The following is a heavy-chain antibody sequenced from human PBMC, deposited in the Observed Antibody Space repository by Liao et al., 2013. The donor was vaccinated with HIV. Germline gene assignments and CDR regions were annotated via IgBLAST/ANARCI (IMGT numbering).Heavy chain of an antibody. CDR1: GDSISSYY. J-gene: IGHJ2*01. V-gene: IGHV4-59*01. CDR2: IYYSGST. CDR3: ARRARDWYFDL. Sequence: QVQLQESGSGLVKPSETLSLTCTVSGDSISSYYWSWIRQPPGKGLEWIGYIYYSGSTNYNPSLKSRVTISVDTSKNQFSLKLSSVTAADTAVYYCARRARDWYFDLWGRGTLVTVSS. D-gene: IGHD1-26*01.